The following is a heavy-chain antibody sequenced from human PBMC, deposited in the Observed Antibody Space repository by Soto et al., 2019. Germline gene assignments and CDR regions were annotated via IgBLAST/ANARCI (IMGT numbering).Heavy chain of an antibody. CDR1: GFTFADYA. CDR3: ARTPAAMITDRYNWFDS. CDR2: ISYSGDRQ. J-gene: IGHJ5*01. D-gene: IGHD3-16*01. V-gene: IGHV3-30*15. Sequence: QVQLKESGGGVVKTGGSLRLSCVASGFTFADYAMHWVRRIPGKGLEWVAVISYSGDRQYYAESVKGRFTISRDNSTNTLYLQMCSLTSEDSAVFYCARTPAAMITDRYNWFDSWGPGTQVTVSS.